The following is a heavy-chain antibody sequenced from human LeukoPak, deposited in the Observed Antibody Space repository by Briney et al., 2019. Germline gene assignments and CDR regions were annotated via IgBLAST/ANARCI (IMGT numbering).Heavy chain of an antibody. CDR1: GYTFTGYY. J-gene: IGHJ3*02. D-gene: IGHD3-22*01. CDR3: ARPPFYYDSSGYKDAFDI. CDR2: INPNSGGT. Sequence: ASVKVSCKASGYTFTGYYMHWVRQAPGQGLEWMGRINPNSGGTKYVQKFQGRVTMTRDTSISTAYMELSRLRSDDTAVYYCARPPFYYDSSGYKDAFDIWGQGTMVTVSS. V-gene: IGHV1-2*06.